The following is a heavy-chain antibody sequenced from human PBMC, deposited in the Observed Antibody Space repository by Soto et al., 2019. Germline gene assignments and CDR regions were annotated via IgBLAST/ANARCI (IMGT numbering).Heavy chain of an antibody. CDR1: GFSFSDYV. CDR3: ARDQGGQSGNFIFDT. Sequence: QVQLVESGGGVVQLGRSLRLSCAASGFSFSDYVMHWVRQAPGKGLDWVAVMWYHGRDLFYADSVKGRFTISRDNSKNTLYLQMNSLRAEDTAVYYCARDQGGQSGNFIFDTWGQGTLVTVSS. D-gene: IGHD3-16*01. V-gene: IGHV3-33*01. CDR2: MWYHGRDL. J-gene: IGHJ4*02.